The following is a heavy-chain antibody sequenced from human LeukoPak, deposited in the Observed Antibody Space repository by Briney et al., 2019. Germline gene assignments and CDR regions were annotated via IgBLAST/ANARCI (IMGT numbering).Heavy chain of an antibody. CDR1: GGSISSSSYY. V-gene: IGHV4-39*01. D-gene: IGHD4-23*01. CDR3: ASTDYGGWFFDP. J-gene: IGHJ5*02. Sequence: PSETLSLTCTVSGGSISSSSYYWGWIRQPPGKGLEWIGSIYYSGSTYYNPSLKSRVTISVDTSMNQFSLKLSSVTAADTAVYYCASTDYGGWFFDPWGQGTLVTVSS. CDR2: IYYSGST.